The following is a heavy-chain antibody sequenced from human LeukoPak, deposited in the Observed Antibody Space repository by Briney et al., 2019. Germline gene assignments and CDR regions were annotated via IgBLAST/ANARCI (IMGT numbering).Heavy chain of an antibody. D-gene: IGHD2-15*01. CDR1: GFTFSSYW. CDR3: GREFWWSSGGSGWDYYYYMDV. V-gene: IGHV3-7*01. Sequence: GGSLRLSCAASGFTFSSYWMSWVRQAPGKGLEWVANIKQDGSEKYYVDSVKGRFTISRDNAKNSLYLQMNSLRAEDTAVYYFGREFWWSSGGSGWDYYYYMDVWGKGTTVTVSS. J-gene: IGHJ6*03. CDR2: IKQDGSEK.